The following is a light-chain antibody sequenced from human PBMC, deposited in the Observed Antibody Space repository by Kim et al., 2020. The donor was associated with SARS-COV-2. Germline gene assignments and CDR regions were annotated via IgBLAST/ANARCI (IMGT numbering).Light chain of an antibody. J-gene: IGLJ1*01. CDR2: YVN. Sequence: QSALTQPASVSGSPGQSITISCTGVTPFYVSWYQQHPGIAPKVIIYYVNYRPSGVSDRFSGSMSGDTASLSISALRTEDEATYYCASYRDDFDVF. CDR1: TPFY. V-gene: IGLV2-14*03. CDR3: ASYRDDFDV.